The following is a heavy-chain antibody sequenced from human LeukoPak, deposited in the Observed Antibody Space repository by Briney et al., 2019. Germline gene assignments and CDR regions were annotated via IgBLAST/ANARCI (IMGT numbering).Heavy chain of an antibody. J-gene: IGHJ4*02. CDR2: IYSGGTR. D-gene: IGHD5-12*01. CDR3: ARGALGATISGYCFDY. Sequence: GGSLRLSCAASGFTVSSNYMTWVRQPPGKGLEWVSVIYSGGTRYYADSVKGRFTISRDTSKNTLYLQMNSLRAEDTAVYYCARGALGATISGYCFDYWGQGALVTVSS. CDR1: GFTVSSNY. V-gene: IGHV3-53*01.